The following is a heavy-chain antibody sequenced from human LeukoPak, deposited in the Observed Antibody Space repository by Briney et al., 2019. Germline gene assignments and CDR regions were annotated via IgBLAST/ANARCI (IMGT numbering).Heavy chain of an antibody. V-gene: IGHV3-48*01. CDR1: GCTLSGYS. CDR2: ISRDSSVI. D-gene: IGHD6-13*01. CDR3: ARVRAAAEGTTFDY. J-gene: IGHJ4*02. Sequence: GGSLTLSRAASGCTLSGYSMNWVRQAPGKGLEWVSYISRDSSVIYYADSVEGRFTISRDNAKYSLYLQMNSLRAEDTAVFYCARVRAAAEGTTFDYWGQGTLVTVSS.